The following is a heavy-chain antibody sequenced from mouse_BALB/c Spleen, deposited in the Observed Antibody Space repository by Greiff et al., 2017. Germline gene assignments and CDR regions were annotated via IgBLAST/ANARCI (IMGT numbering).Heavy chain of an antibody. CDR1: GFTFSSFG. CDR2: ISSGSSTI. J-gene: IGHJ4*01. CDR3: ARSIMTTATHYYAMDY. D-gene: IGHD1-2*01. Sequence: EVMLVESGGGLVQPGGSRKLSCAASGFTFSSFGMHWVRQAPEKGLEWVAYISSGSSTIYYADTVKGRFTISRDNPKNTLFLQMTSLRSEDTAMYYCARSIMTTATHYYAMDYWGQGTSVTVSS. V-gene: IGHV5-17*02.